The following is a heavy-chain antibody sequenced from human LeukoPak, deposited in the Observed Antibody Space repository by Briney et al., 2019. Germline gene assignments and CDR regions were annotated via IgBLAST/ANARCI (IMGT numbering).Heavy chain of an antibody. V-gene: IGHV3-53*05. J-gene: IGHJ4*02. CDR2: IYSGGST. CDR1: GFTVSSNY. Sequence: GGSLRLSCAASGFTVSSNYMSWVRQAPGKGLEWVSVIYSGGSTYYADSVKGRFTISRDNSKNTLYLQMNSLRAEDTAVYYCARDTVDVVATSAYFEYWGQGTLVTVSS. CDR3: ARDTVDVVATSAYFEY. D-gene: IGHD5-12*01.